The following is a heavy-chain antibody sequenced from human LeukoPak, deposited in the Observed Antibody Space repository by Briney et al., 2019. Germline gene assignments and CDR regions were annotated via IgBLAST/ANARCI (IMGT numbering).Heavy chain of an antibody. V-gene: IGHV3-23*01. CDR3: AKESKSNYYQYYGMGV. J-gene: IGHJ6*02. CDR2: ISGSGGST. CDR1: GFTFSSYA. Sequence: TGGSLRLSCAASGFTFSSYAMSWVRQAPGKGLEWVSAISGSGGSTYYADSVKGRFTISRDNSKNTLYLQMNSLRAEDTAVYYCAKESKSNYYQYYGMGVWGQGTTITVSS.